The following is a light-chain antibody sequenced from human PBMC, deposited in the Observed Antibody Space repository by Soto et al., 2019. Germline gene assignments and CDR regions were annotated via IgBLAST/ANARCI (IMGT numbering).Light chain of an antibody. CDR2: EGS. CDR3: CSYAGSSTVV. CDR1: SSDDGSYNL. V-gene: IGLV2-23*01. J-gene: IGLJ2*01. Sequence: QSVLTQPASVSGSPGQSITISCTGTSSDDGSYNLVSWYQQHPGKAPKLMIYEGSKRPAGVSNRFSGSKSGNTASLTISGLQSEDDADYYCCSYAGSSTVVFGGGTKLTVL.